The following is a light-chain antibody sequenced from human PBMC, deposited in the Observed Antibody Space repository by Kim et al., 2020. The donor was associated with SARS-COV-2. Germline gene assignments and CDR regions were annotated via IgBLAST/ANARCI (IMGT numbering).Light chain of an antibody. J-gene: IGKJ1*01. V-gene: IGKV1-33*01. CDR3: QQYDNFPWT. CDR1: QDIYNS. CDR2: DAS. Sequence: GDRVTITCQASQDIYNSLNWYQQKPGKAPEVLIYDASDLETGVPSRFSGSGSATYFTFTISSLQPEDIATYYCQQYDNFPWTFGQGTKV.